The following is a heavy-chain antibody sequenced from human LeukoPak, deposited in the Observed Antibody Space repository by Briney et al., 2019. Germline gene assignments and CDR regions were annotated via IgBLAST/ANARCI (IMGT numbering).Heavy chain of an antibody. Sequence: GGSLRLSCAASGITFNNYAMSWVRQAPGKGLEWVSDISGSGGVTHYADSVKGRFTISRDNSKNTLYLQMNSLRAEDTAVYYCAKEDYGPRIEYYFDYWGQGTLVTVSS. J-gene: IGHJ4*02. CDR3: AKEDYGPRIEYYFDY. D-gene: IGHD4/OR15-4a*01. CDR1: GITFNNYA. CDR2: ISGSGGVT. V-gene: IGHV3-23*01.